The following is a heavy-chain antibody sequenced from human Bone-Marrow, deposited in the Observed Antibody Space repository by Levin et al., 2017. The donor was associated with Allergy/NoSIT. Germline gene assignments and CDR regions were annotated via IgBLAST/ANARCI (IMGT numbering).Heavy chain of an antibody. V-gene: IGHV3-21*01. Sequence: KRGESLKISCAASGFSFSTYAMNWDRQAPGKGLEWVSSINTRSNYIYYADSVKGRFTISRDNAKNSLYLQMNSLRAEDTAVYYCAREDGVVGASSHFDYWGQGTLVTVSS. J-gene: IGHJ4*02. CDR2: INTRSNYI. CDR3: AREDGVVGASSHFDY. D-gene: IGHD1-26*01. CDR1: GFSFSTYA.